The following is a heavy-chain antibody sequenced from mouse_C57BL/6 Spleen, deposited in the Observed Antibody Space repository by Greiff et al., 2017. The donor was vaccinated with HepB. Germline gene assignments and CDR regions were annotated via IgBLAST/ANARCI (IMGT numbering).Heavy chain of an antibody. J-gene: IGHJ4*01. CDR3: ARGGLRYYYAMDY. V-gene: IGHV1-53*01. CDR1: GYTFTSYW. D-gene: IGHD2-4*01. Sequence: VQLQQSGTELVKPGASVKLSCKASGYTFTSYWMHWVKQRPGQGLEWIGNINPSNGGTNYNEKFKSKATLTVDKSSSTAYMQLSSLTSEDSAVYYCARGGLRYYYAMDYWGQGTSVTVSS. CDR2: INPSNGGT.